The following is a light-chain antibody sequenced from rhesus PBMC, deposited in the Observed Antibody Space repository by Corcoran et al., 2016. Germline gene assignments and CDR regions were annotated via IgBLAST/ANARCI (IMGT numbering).Light chain of an antibody. CDR1: QSLLDINGNTS. CDR2: KVS. V-gene: IGKV2S2*01. Sequence: DIVLTQTPLSLPVTPGEPASISCKSSQSLLDINGNTSLDWYLQTPGQSPRHLIFKVSFRESGVPGRVSGSGSGTDFTLKISRVEPGDVGVYYCMQSTKDRTFGQGTKVEIK. J-gene: IGKJ1*01. CDR3: MQSTKDRT.